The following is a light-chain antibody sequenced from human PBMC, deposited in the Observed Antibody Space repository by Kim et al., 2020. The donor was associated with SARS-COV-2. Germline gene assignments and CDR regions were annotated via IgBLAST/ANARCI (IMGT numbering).Light chain of an antibody. Sequence: LSPGERATLACRASQSVSSSHLAWYQQKPAQAPRLLIYTASIRAAGVADRFTGSGSGTDFTLTISRLEPEDSAVYYCQQYDTSSYTFGPGTKLEI. CDR1: QSVSSSH. J-gene: IGKJ2*01. V-gene: IGKV3-20*01. CDR2: TAS. CDR3: QQYDTSSYT.